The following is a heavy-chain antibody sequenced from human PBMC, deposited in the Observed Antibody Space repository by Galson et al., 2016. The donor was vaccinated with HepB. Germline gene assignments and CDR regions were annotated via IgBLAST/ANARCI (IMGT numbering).Heavy chain of an antibody. CDR2: IYPGDSDT. J-gene: IGHJ4*02. CDR3: ARAGIWGGYRPLPVDY. CDR1: GYIFTDYW. Sequence: QSGAEVKKPGNSLKISCKGSGYIFTDYWIAWVRQMPGKGLEWMGLIYPGDSDTKYSPSFQGQVTISADKSINTAYLQWSSLKASDTAMYFCARAGIWGGYRPLPVDYGGLGTLVTASS. V-gene: IGHV5-51*03. D-gene: IGHD3-16*02.